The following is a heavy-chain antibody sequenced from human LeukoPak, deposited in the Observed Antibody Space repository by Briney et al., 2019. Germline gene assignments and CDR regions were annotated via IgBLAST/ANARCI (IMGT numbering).Heavy chain of an antibody. Sequence: SVKVSCKASGGTFSSYATSWVRQAPGQGLEWMGGIIPIFGTANYAQKFQGRVTITADESTSTAYMELSSLRSEDTAVYYCAREGIAAAGTGGNYFDYWGQGTLVTVSS. CDR3: AREGIAAAGTGGNYFDY. J-gene: IGHJ4*02. CDR2: IIPIFGTA. CDR1: GGTFSSYA. D-gene: IGHD6-13*01. V-gene: IGHV1-69*13.